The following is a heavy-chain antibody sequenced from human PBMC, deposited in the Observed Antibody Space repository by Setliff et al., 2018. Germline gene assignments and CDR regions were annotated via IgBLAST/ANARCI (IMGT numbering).Heavy chain of an antibody. Sequence: ASVKVSCKASGYTFTSYDINWVRQATGQGLEWMGWMNPNSGNTGYAQKFQGRVTMTRNTSISTAYMDLSSLRFEDTAVYYCARVNQYSSVWYNYYYGMDVWGQGTTVTVSS. J-gene: IGHJ6*02. CDR3: ARVNQYSSVWYNYYYGMDV. CDR2: MNPNSGNT. V-gene: IGHV1-8*02. CDR1: GYTFTSYD. D-gene: IGHD6-19*01.